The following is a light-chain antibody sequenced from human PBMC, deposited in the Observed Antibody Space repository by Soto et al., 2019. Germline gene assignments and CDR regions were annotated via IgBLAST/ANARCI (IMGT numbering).Light chain of an antibody. J-gene: IGLJ2*01. CDR3: SSYTSSSIVV. V-gene: IGLV1-40*01. Sequence: QSVLTQPPSVSGAPGQRVTISCTGSSSNIGAGYDVHWYQQLPGTAPKLMIYEVSNRPSGVSNRFSGSKSGNTASLTISGLQAEDEADYYCSSYTSSSIVVFGGGTKLTVL. CDR2: EVS. CDR1: SSNIGAGYD.